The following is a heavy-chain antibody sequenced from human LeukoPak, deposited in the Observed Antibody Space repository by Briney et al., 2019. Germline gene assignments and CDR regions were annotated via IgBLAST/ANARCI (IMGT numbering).Heavy chain of an antibody. CDR3: ARHLGSSSWIDY. V-gene: IGHV5-10-1*01. CDR2: IDPSDSYI. D-gene: IGHD6-13*01. CDR1: GYSFTSDW. Sequence: GEFLKISFKGSGYSFTSDWISWVRPMPGKGLEWMGKIDPSDSYINYSPSFQGHVTISADKSISTAFPQWSSLKASDTAMYYCARHLGSSSWIDYWGQGTLVTVSS. J-gene: IGHJ4*02.